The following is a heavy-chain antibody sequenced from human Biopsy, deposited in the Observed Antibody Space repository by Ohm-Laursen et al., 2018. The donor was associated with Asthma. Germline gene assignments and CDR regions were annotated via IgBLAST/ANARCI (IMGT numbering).Heavy chain of an antibody. J-gene: IGHJ4*02. CDR1: GFAVSRDH. CDR3: ARGDSSNWSHYYFDY. Sequence: SLRLSCSASGFAVSRDHMFWVRQAPGKGLEWVSVIYSGGTSHTADSVRGRFTISRDYSKNMLYLQMHSLTAEDTAVYYCARGDSSNWSHYYFDYWGQGTLVTVSS. CDR2: IYSGGTS. D-gene: IGHD3-22*01. V-gene: IGHV3-53*01.